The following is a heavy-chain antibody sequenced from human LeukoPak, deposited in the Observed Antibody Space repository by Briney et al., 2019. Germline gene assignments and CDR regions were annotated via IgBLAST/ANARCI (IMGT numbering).Heavy chain of an antibody. D-gene: IGHD1-26*01. Sequence: PGGSLRLSCAASGFTFSSYGMSWVRQAPGKGLQWVSVIIGSGSSTYYADSVKGRFTISRDNSRNTLYLQMNSLRAEDTAVYYCATYIVGATNFQHWGQGTLVTVSS. J-gene: IGHJ1*01. V-gene: IGHV3-23*01. CDR1: GFTFSSYG. CDR2: IIGSGSST. CDR3: ATYIVGATNFQH.